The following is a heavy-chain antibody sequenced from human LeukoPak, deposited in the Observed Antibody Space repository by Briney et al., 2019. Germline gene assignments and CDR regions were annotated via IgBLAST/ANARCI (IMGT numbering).Heavy chain of an antibody. CDR1: GGSISSSSYY. CDR2: IYYSGTT. V-gene: IGHV4-39*01. Sequence: SETLSLTCTVTGGSISSSSYYWGWIRQPPGKGLEWIGSIYYSGTTYYNPSLESRVTISEDTSKNQFSLMLRSVAAADTAVYFCARQASDYFYYYMDVWGKGTTVTVSS. CDR3: ARQASDYFYYYMDV. J-gene: IGHJ6*03.